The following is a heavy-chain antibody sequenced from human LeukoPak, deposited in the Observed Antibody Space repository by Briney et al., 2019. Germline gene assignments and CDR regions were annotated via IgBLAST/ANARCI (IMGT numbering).Heavy chain of an antibody. Sequence: GGSLRLSCAASGFTVSSNHMSWVRQAPGKGLEWVSVIYSGGSTYYADSVKGRFTISRDNSKNTLYLQMNSLRAEDTAVYYCARGEYRFGNDYWGQGTLVTVSS. D-gene: IGHD5-18*01. CDR1: GFTVSSNH. CDR2: IYSGGST. CDR3: ARGEYRFGNDY. V-gene: IGHV3-53*01. J-gene: IGHJ4*02.